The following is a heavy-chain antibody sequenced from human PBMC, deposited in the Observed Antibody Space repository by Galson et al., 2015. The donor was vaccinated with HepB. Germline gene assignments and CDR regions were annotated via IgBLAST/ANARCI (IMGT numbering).Heavy chain of an antibody. CDR2: INPNSGDT. CDR3: ARGLRYFDWLLPNWFDP. Sequence: SVKVSCKASGSTFTGYYMHWVRQAPGQGLEWMGRINPNSGDTNYAQKFQGRVTMTRDTSISTAYMELSRLRSDDTAVYYCARGLRYFDWLLPNWFDPWGQGTLVTVSS. J-gene: IGHJ5*02. CDR1: GSTFTGYY. V-gene: IGHV1-2*06. D-gene: IGHD3-9*01.